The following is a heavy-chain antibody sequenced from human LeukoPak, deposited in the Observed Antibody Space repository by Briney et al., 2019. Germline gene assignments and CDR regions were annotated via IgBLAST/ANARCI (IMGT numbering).Heavy chain of an antibody. D-gene: IGHD6-13*01. CDR1: GDSISGGSYY. Sequence: SETLSLTCSVSGDSISGGSYYWNWIRQPAGKGLEWIGLIYTSGSTNYNPSLKSRVTILLDTSKNQFSLRLNSVTAADTAVYYCARGVIAAGGNDFDYWGQGTLVTVSS. CDR2: IYTSGST. V-gene: IGHV4-61*02. CDR3: ARGVIAAGGNDFDY. J-gene: IGHJ4*02.